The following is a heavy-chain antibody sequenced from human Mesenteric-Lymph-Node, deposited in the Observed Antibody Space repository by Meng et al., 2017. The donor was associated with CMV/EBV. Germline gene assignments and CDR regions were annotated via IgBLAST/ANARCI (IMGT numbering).Heavy chain of an antibody. V-gene: IGHV1-2*02. CDR3: ARDVGPGDWWSFGGWEAY. CDR2: INPNSGGT. J-gene: IGHJ4*02. D-gene: IGHD2-8*02. Sequence: ASVKVSCKASGYTFTGYYMHWVRQAPGQGLEWMGWINPNSGGTNYAQKFQGRVTMTRDTSISTAYMELSRLRSDDTAVYYCARDVGPGDWWSFGGWEAYWGQGTLVTVSS. CDR1: GYTFTGYY.